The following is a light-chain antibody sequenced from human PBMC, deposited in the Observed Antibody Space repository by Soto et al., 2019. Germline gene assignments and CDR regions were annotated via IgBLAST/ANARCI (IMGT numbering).Light chain of an antibody. CDR1: SSDIGGYNY. CDR3: SSYVSNNDYV. J-gene: IGLJ1*01. V-gene: IGLV2-14*01. CDR2: GVS. Sequence: QSVLADPPCLSFSPGHSITMTCTRTSSDIGGYNYVSWYQQYPGKAPKLMIYGVSNRPSGVSNLFSGSKSGNTDSLTITRLQADDEADYYCSSYVSNNDYVFGNGAKVTVL.